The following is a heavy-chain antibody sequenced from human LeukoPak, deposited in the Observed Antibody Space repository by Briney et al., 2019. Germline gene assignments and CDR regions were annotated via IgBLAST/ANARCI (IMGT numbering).Heavy chain of an antibody. J-gene: IGHJ4*02. D-gene: IGHD6-6*01. CDR2: ISTSSSAI. CDR1: GFTSSDYS. Sequence: EPGGSLRLSCAASGFTSSDYSINWVRQAPGKGLEWLSYISTSSSAIYYADSLKGRFIISRDNAKNSLYLQMNSLKTEDTAVYYCTTDRPYYYDYWGQGTLVTVSS. V-gene: IGHV3-48*01. CDR3: TTDRPYYYDY.